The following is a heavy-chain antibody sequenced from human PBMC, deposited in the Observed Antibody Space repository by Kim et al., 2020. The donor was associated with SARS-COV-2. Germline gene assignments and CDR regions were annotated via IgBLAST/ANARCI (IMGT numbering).Heavy chain of an antibody. D-gene: IGHD6-13*01. V-gene: IGHV3-23*01. CDR1: GFTFSNYP. J-gene: IGHJ4*02. CDR2: IDGTGDST. CDR3: AKVNWDSSPDY. Sequence: GGSLRLSCAASGFTFSNYPMSWVRQAPGKGLEWVSAIDGTGDSTYYADSLKGRLTISRDNSKNTLFLQLHSLSADDTAVYYCAKVNWDSSPDYCGPGTLV.